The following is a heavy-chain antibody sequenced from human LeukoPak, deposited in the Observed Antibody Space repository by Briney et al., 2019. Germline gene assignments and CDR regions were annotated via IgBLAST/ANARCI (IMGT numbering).Heavy chain of an antibody. D-gene: IGHD6-19*01. V-gene: IGHV3-23*01. Sequence: GGSLRLSCAASGFTFSSYWMSWVRQAPGKGLEWVSAISGSGGSTYYADSVKGRFTISRDNSKNTLYLQMNSLRAEDTAVYYCAKDYSSGWYWIFDYWGQGTLVTVSS. CDR1: GFTFSSYW. CDR2: ISGSGGST. J-gene: IGHJ4*02. CDR3: AKDYSSGWYWIFDY.